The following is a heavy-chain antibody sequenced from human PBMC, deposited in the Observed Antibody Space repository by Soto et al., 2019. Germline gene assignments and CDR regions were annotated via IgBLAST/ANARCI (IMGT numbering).Heavy chain of an antibody. J-gene: IGHJ4*02. V-gene: IGHV3-23*01. CDR3: ATQITGTTKSNY. Sequence: PGGSLRLSCAASGFTFSSYAMSWVRQAPGKGLEWVSAISGGGGSTYYADSVKGRFTISRDNSKNTLYLQMDSLRAEDTAVYYCATQITGTTKSNYWAQGTLVTVSS. CDR1: GFTFSSYA. D-gene: IGHD1-7*01. CDR2: ISGGGGST.